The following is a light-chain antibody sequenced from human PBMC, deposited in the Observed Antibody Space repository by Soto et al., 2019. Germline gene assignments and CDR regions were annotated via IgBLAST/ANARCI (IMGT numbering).Light chain of an antibody. CDR1: QSLLHSNGYNY. CDR3: MQALQSLT. J-gene: IGKJ5*01. Sequence: EIEMSQSPLSLPVTPGEPSSISCRSSQSLLHSNGYNYLDWYLQKPGQSPQLLIYLGSNRAPGVPDRFSGSGSGTDFTLKFNRGEPEDVGSYYGMQALQSLTFGQGTRLEI. V-gene: IGKV2-28*01. CDR2: LGS.